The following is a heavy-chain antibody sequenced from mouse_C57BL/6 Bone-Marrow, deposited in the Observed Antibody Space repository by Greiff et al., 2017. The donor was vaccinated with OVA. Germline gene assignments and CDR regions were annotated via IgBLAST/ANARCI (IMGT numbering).Heavy chain of an antibody. Sequence: VQLKESGGGLVKPGGSLKLSCAASGFTFSDYGMHWVRQAPEKGLEWVAYISSGSSTIYYADTVKGRFTISRDNAKNTLFLQMTSLRSEDTAMYYCARRAYYSNFLWYFDVWGTGTTVTVSS. J-gene: IGHJ1*03. V-gene: IGHV5-17*01. CDR2: ISSGSSTI. CDR3: ARRAYYSNFLWYFDV. D-gene: IGHD2-5*01. CDR1: GFTFSDYG.